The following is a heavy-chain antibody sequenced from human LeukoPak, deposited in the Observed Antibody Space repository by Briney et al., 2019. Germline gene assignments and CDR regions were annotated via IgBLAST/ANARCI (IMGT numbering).Heavy chain of an antibody. D-gene: IGHD3-10*01. CDR1: GGSFSGYY. CDR2: INHSGRT. J-gene: IGHJ4*02. V-gene: IGHV4-34*01. CDR3: ARGVDYYGV. Sequence: PSETLSLTCAVYGGSFSGYYWNWIRQPPGKGLEWIGEINHSGRTNYNPSLKSRVTISVDTSKKQFSLKLSSVSAADTAVYYCARGVDYYGVWGQGTLVTVSS.